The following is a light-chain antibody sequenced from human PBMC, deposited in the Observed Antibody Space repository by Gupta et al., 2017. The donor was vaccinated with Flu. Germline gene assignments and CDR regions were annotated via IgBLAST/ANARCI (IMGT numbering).Light chain of an antibody. CDR2: ATS. J-gene: IGKJ2*02. V-gene: IGKV1-39*01. Sequence: DIQMTQSPSSLSASVGDRVTITCRASQSIINYLNWYQQIPGKAPKLLIYATSTLHSGVPSRFSGSGSGTDFTLSISSLQPEDIATYSCQQSDSTPCTFGQGTKLEIK. CDR3: QQSDSTPCT. CDR1: QSIINY.